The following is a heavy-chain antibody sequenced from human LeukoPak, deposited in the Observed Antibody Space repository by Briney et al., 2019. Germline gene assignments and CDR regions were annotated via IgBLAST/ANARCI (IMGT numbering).Heavy chain of an antibody. Sequence: ASVKVSCKASGGTFSSYAISWVRQAPGQGLEWMGRIIPILGIANYAQEFQGRVTITADKSTSTAYMELSSLRSEDTAVYYCARDSYYYDSSGYSHDYWGQGTLVTVSS. J-gene: IGHJ4*02. CDR3: ARDSYYYDSSGYSHDY. D-gene: IGHD3-22*01. CDR2: IIPILGIA. V-gene: IGHV1-69*04. CDR1: GGTFSSYA.